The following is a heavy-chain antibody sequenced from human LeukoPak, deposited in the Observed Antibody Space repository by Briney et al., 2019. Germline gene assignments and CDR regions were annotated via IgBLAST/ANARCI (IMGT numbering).Heavy chain of an antibody. CDR3: ARDVSYTAYHYYGMDV. D-gene: IGHD1-26*01. J-gene: IGHJ6*02. CDR2: IKHDGSEK. Sequence: GGSLRLSCAASGFTSNRYWMNWVRQAPGKGLEWVANIKHDGSEKDYVDSVKGRFTISRDNAKNALFLQMNSLRAEDTAVYYCARDVSYTAYHYYGMDVWGQGTTVTVSS. CDR1: GFTSNRYW. V-gene: IGHV3-7*01.